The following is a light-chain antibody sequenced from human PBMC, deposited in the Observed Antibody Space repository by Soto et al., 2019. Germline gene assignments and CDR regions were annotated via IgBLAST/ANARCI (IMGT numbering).Light chain of an antibody. V-gene: IGKV3-20*01. Sequence: EIVLTQSPGTLSLSPGERGTLSCRASQSVSSNLAWYQQKPGQAPRLLIYGASTRATGIPARFSGSGSGTEFTLTISRLEPEDFAVYYCQQYGSSGTFGQGTKVDIK. CDR1: QSVSSN. J-gene: IGKJ1*01. CDR2: GAS. CDR3: QQYGSSGT.